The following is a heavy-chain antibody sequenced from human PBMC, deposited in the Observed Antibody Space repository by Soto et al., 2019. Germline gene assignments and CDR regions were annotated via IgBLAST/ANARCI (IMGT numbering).Heavy chain of an antibody. CDR3: VRDKGDGSGSYYGY. V-gene: IGHV1-18*01. Sequence: QVQLVQSGAEVKKPGASVKVSCKASGYTFTSYGINWVRQAPGQGLEWMGWISAYNGNTNYAQKVQGRVTMTTETSTGTAYMELRSLRSDDTAVYYCVRDKGDGSGSYYGYWGQGTLVTVSS. CDR2: ISAYNGNT. J-gene: IGHJ4*02. D-gene: IGHD3-10*01. CDR1: GYTFTSYG.